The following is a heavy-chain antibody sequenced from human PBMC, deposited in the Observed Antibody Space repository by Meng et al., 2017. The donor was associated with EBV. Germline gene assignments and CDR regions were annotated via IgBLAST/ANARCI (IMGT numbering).Heavy chain of an antibody. J-gene: IGHJ4*02. CDR3: AHRGGVRGDAFDY. V-gene: IGHV2-5*06. Sequence: VKPKRALPLTCTFSGYSLSTTGVGVGGIRQPPGNALEWISLIYWDDDTRYRPSLKSRLTITKDTSKNQVVLTMTNMDPVDTATYYCAHRGGVRGDAFDYCGQGTLVTVSS. CDR1: GYSLSTTGVG. D-gene: IGHD3-10*01. CDR2: IYWDDDT.